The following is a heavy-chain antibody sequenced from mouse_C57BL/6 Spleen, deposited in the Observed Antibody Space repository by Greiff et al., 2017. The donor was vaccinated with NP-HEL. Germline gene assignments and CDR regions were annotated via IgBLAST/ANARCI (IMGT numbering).Heavy chain of an antibody. Sequence: VQLQQSGPELVKPGASVKISCKASGYAFSSSWMNWVKQRPGKGLEWIGRIYPGDGDTNYNGKFKGKATLTADKSSSTAYMQLSSLTSEDSAVYFCARWSYDYGSRGAWFAYWGQGTLVTVSA. CDR3: ARWSYDYGSRGAWFAY. CDR2: IYPGDGDT. J-gene: IGHJ3*01. CDR1: GYAFSSSW. D-gene: IGHD1-1*01. V-gene: IGHV1-82*01.